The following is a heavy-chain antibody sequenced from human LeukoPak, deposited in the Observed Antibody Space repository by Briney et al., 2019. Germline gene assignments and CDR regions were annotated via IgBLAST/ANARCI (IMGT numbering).Heavy chain of an antibody. CDR3: ASHPPYYYDSSGYYYPYYFDY. Sequence: SETLSLTCTVSGGSISSYYWSWIRQPPAKGLEWMGSIYYRGSPYYNPVLKSRVTISVDTSKNQLSLKLSSVTAADTAVYYCASHPPYYYDSSGYYYPYYFDYWGQGTLVTVSS. CDR1: GGSISSYY. D-gene: IGHD3-22*01. V-gene: IGHV4-59*05. CDR2: IYYRGSP. J-gene: IGHJ4*02.